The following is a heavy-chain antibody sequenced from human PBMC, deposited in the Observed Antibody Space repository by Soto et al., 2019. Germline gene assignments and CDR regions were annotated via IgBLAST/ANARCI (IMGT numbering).Heavy chain of an antibody. CDR3: ARDLEELWFGESTPSWFDP. V-gene: IGHV7-4-1*01. J-gene: IGHJ5*02. D-gene: IGHD3-10*01. CDR2: INTNTGNP. CDR1: GYTFTSYA. Sequence: ASVKVSCKASGYTFTSYAMNWVRQAPGQGLEWMGWINTNTGNPTYAQGFTGRFVFSLDTSVSTAYLQICSLKAEDTAVYYCARDLEELWFGESTPSWFDPWGQGTLVTVSS.